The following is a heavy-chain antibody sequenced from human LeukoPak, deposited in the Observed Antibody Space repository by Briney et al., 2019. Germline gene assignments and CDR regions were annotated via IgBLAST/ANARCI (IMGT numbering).Heavy chain of an antibody. CDR2: INHSGST. V-gene: IGHV4-34*01. CDR3: ARIEARDGYNYRDY. CDR1: GGSFSGYY. J-gene: IGHJ4*02. D-gene: IGHD5-24*01. Sequence: PSETLSLTCAVYGGSFSGYYWSWIRQPPGKGLEWIGEINHSGSTNYNPSLKSRVTISVDTSKNQFSLKLSSVTAADTAAYYCARIEARDGYNYRDYWGQGTLVTVSS.